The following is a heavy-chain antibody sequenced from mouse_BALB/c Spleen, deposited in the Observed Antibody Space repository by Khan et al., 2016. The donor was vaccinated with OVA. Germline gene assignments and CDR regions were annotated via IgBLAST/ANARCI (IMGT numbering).Heavy chain of an antibody. V-gene: IGHV1S41*01. J-gene: IGHJ4*01. CDR1: GYTFTSYW. Sequence: DLVEPGASVKLSCKASGYTFTSYWINWIKERPGQGLEWIGQIGPGSGSAYYNELFKGKATLTVDTSSSTVSIQPSSLSSEHSAVLLCAREKYYGGGRYDMDYWGKGTSDTVS. D-gene: IGHD1-1*01. CDR2: IGPGSGSA. CDR3: AREKYYGGGRYDMDY.